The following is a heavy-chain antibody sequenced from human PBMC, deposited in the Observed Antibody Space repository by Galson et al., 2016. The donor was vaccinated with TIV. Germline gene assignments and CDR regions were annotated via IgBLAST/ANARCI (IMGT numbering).Heavy chain of an antibody. CDR1: GFRFSDYY. D-gene: IGHD5-18*01. V-gene: IGHV3-11*01. Sequence: SLRLSCAAPGFRFSDYYMNWIRQAPGKGLEWVSYISSSGLSTYYVDSVKGRFTISRDNAKNSLYLQMNSLRAEDTAVYYCARDPRGFTYGYGWYFDFWGRGILVTVS. CDR3: ARDPRGFTYGYGWYFDF. J-gene: IGHJ2*01. CDR2: ISSSGLST.